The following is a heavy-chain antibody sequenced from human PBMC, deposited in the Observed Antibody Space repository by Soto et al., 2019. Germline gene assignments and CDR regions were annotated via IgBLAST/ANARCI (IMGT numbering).Heavy chain of an antibody. CDR3: VREEASGSSGLTYHYYYNGMDV. CDR1: GFTFSRYN. J-gene: IGHJ6*02. V-gene: IGHV3-48*02. Sequence: LRLSCVASGFTFSRYNMHWVRQAPGKGLEWVAYVTTSGDTMFYADSVEGRFAISRDVAKNSVHLQMNSLGDEDTAVYYCVREEASGSSGLTYHYYYNGMDVWGQGTTVTVSS. CDR2: VTTSGDTM. D-gene: IGHD3-10*01.